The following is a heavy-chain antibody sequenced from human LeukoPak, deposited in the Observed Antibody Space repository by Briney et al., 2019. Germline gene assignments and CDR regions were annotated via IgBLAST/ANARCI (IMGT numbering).Heavy chain of an antibody. CDR1: GFTFSSYD. Sequence: GGSLRLSCAASGFTFSSYDMHWVRQAPGKGLEYVSAISGNGGNTYYANSVKGRFTISRDNSKDTLYLLMGSLRTEDMAVYYCARDLYYDSSGFDYWGQGTLVTVSS. CDR3: ARDLYYDSSGFDY. CDR2: ISGNGGNT. D-gene: IGHD3-22*01. V-gene: IGHV3-64*01. J-gene: IGHJ4*02.